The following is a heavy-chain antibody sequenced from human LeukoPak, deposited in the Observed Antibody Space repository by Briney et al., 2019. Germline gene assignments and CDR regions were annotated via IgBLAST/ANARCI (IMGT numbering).Heavy chain of an antibody. J-gene: IGHJ5*02. CDR2: IYYSGGT. CDR3: ARDVGLNWFDP. V-gene: IGHV4-59*01. Sequence: SETLSLTCTVSGGSISSYYWSWIRQPPGKGLEWIGYIYYSGGTNYNPSLKSRVTISVDTSKNQFSLKLSSVTAADTAVYYCARDVGLNWFDPWGQGTLVTVSS. CDR1: GGSISSYY.